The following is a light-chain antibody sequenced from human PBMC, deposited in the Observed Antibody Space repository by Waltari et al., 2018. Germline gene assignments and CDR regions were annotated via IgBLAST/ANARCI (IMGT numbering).Light chain of an antibody. CDR3: AAWDDSLSGPV. CDR1: SSNIGSNY. Sequence: QSVLTQPPSASGTPGQRVTISCSGSSSNIGSNYVYWYQQLPGTAPKLLSYRNNRRPSGVPDRVSGSKSGTSASLASRGLRSEDEADYYCAAWDDSLSGPVFGGGTKLTVL. V-gene: IGLV1-47*01. J-gene: IGLJ2*01. CDR2: RNN.